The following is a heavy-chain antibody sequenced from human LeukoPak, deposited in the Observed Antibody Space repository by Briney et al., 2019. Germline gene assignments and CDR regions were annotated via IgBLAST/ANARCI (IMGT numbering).Heavy chain of an antibody. D-gene: IGHD6-13*01. CDR3: ARDKKQLSAFDI. Sequence: SETLSLTCTVSGGSISSYYWSRIRQPPGKGLEWIGYIYYSGSTNYNPSLKSRVTISVDTSKNQFSLKLSSVTAADTAVYYCARDKKQLSAFDIWGQGTMVTVSS. CDR2: IYYSGST. V-gene: IGHV4-59*12. CDR1: GGSISSYY. J-gene: IGHJ3*02.